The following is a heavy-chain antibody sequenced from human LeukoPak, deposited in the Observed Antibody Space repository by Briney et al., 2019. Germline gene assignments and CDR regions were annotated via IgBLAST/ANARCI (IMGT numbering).Heavy chain of an antibody. D-gene: IGHD2/OR15-2a*01. J-gene: IGHJ4*02. V-gene: IGHV3-21*01. CDR2: ISSSSTYI. CDR3: AKGQAAEYDS. Sequence: GGSLRLSCAASGFTFSTYSMNWVPQTPGKGLESFSSISSSSTYIYYAYSVKGRFTISRDNDKNSLYMQMNSLRAEDTAVFYCAKGQAAEYDSWGQGTLVTVSS. CDR1: GFTFSTYS.